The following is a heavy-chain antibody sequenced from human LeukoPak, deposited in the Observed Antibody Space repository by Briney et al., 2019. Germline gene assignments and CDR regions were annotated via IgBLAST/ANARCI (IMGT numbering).Heavy chain of an antibody. J-gene: IGHJ4*02. CDR2: TNYSGST. V-gene: IGHV4-59*01. CDR3: ARGRAATPFDY. CDR1: GGSTSSYY. D-gene: IGHD1-26*01. Sequence: SETLSLTCSVSGGSTSSYYGNWIRQPPGRGLGWIGYTNYSGSTKHKPSPKSRVTIPVDTSKNQFSLKLNSVTAADTAVYYCARGRAATPFDYWGQGTLVTVSS.